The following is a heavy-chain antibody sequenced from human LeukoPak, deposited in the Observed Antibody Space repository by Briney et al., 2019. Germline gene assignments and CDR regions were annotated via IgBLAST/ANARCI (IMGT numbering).Heavy chain of an antibody. CDR3: ATVRSATMYYHYMDV. V-gene: IGHV4-61*02. J-gene: IGHJ6*03. D-gene: IGHD2-2*01. CDR2: IYSSGNT. Sequence: SQTLSLTCTVSGGPISSASYYWSWIRQPAGKGLEWIGRIYSSGNTDYNPSLTSRVTMSVDTSKNQFSLNLSSVTAADTAVYYCATVRSATMYYHYMDVWGKGTTVTVSS. CDR1: GGPISSASYY.